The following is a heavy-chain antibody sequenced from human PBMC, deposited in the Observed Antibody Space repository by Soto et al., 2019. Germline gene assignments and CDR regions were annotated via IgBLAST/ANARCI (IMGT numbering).Heavy chain of an antibody. J-gene: IGHJ6*03. CDR2: MNPNSGNT. CDR3: ARVPYYDFWSGYYRVYYYYYYMDV. Sequence: ASVKVSCKASGYTFTSYDINWVRQATGQGLEWMGWMNPNSGNTGYAQKFQGRVTMTRNTSISTAYMELSSLRSEDTAVYYCARVPYYDFWSGYYRVYYYYYYMDVWGKGTTVTVSS. V-gene: IGHV1-8*01. D-gene: IGHD3-3*01. CDR1: GYTFTSYD.